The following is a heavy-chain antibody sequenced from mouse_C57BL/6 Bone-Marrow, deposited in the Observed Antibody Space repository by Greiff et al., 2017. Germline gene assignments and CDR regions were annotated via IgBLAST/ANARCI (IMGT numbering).Heavy chain of an antibody. D-gene: IGHD1-1*01. Sequence: EVKLMESGGGLVKPGGSLKLSCAASGFSFSDYGMHWVRQAPEKGLEWVAYISSGRSTIYYADTVKGRFTISRDNAKNTLFLQMTSLRSEETAMYYCATYGSLYYYAMDYWGQGTSVTVSS. CDR1: GFSFSDYG. CDR2: ISSGRSTI. V-gene: IGHV5-17*01. J-gene: IGHJ4*01. CDR3: ATYGSLYYYAMDY.